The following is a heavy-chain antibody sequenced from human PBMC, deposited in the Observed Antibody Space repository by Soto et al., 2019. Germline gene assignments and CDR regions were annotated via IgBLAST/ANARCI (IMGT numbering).Heavy chain of an antibody. CDR3: ATLPRLDGMDV. CDR2: IFHTGST. V-gene: IGHV4-38-2*01. D-gene: IGHD6-25*01. Sequence: SETLSLTCAVSGYSISSGHSWGWIRQPPGKGREWIGSIFHTGSTYYNPSLKSRVTLSVDTSKNQFSLKLSSVTAADTAVYFCATLPRLDGMDVWGQGTTVTVSS. CDR1: GYSISSGHS. J-gene: IGHJ6*02.